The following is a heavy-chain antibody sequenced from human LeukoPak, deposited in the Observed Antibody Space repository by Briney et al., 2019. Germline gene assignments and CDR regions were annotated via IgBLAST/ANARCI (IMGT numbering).Heavy chain of an antibody. CDR1: GGSISSYY. CDR3: ARDVGYSYGYAYYYYGMDV. J-gene: IGHJ6*02. Sequence: SETLSLTCTVSGGSISSYYWSWIRQPPGKGLEWIGYIYYSGSTNYNPSLKSRATISVDTSKNQFSLKLSSVTAADTAVYYCARDVGYSYGYAYYYYGMDVWGQGTTVTVSS. CDR2: IYYSGST. D-gene: IGHD5-18*01. V-gene: IGHV4-59*01.